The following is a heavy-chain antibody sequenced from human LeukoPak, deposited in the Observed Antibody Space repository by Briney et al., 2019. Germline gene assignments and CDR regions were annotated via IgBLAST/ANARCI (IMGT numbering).Heavy chain of an antibody. V-gene: IGHV3-33*01. D-gene: IGHD3-10*01. Sequence: GRSLRLSCAASGFTFSSYGMHWVRQAPGKGLEWVVXIWYDGSNKDYADSVKGRFTISRDNSKNTLYLQMNSLRAEDTAVYYCARDKSRYGSGSFDYWGQGTLVTVSS. CDR1: GFTFSSYG. J-gene: IGHJ4*02. CDR3: ARDKSRYGSGSFDY. CDR2: IWYDGSNK.